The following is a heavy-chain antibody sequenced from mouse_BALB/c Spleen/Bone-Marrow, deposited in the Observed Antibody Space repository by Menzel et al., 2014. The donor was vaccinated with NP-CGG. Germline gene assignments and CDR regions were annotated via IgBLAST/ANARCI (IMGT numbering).Heavy chain of an antibody. CDR2: INPDSSTI. CDR1: GFDFSRYW. Sequence: EVQLQQSGGGLVQPGGSLKLSCAASGFDFSRYWMSWVRQAPGKGLEWIGEINPDSSTINYTPSLKDKFIISRDNAKNTLYLQMSKERSEDTALYYCARNAYYAMDYWGQGTSVTVSS. J-gene: IGHJ4*01. CDR3: ARNAYYAMDY. V-gene: IGHV4-1*02.